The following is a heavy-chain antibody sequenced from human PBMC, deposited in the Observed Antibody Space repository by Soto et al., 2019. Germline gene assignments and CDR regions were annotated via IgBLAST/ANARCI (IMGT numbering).Heavy chain of an antibody. D-gene: IGHD2-15*01. CDR1: GYTFTRYD. Sequence: VSCNASGYTFTRYDINVVPQASEQRLEGIGWMNPNSGNTGYAQKFQGRVTMTRNTSISTAYMELSSLRSEDTAVYYCARGPCSGCICCCGYVNYYYYMDVRGKGTTVTGSS. V-gene: IGHV1-8*01. J-gene: IGHJ6*03. CDR2: MNPNSGNT. CDR3: ARGPCSGCICCCGYVNYYYYMDV.